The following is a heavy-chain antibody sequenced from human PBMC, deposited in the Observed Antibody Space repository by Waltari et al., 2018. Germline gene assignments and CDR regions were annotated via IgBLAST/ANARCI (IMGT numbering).Heavy chain of an antibody. CDR3: ARVTTGFDI. J-gene: IGHJ3*02. D-gene: IGHD7-27*01. V-gene: IGHV1-2*06. CDR2: INPNSGGT. CDR1: GYTFTGYY. Sequence: QVQLVQSGAEVKKPGASVKVSCKASGYTFTGYYIHWVRQAPGQGLEWMGRINPNSGGTNYAQKFQGRVALTRDTSLSTAYMELSSLKSDDAAVYYCARVTTGFDIWGQGTMVTVSS.